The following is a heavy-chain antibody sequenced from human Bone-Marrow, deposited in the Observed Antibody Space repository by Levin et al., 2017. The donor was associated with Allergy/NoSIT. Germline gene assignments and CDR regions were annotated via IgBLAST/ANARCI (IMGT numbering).Heavy chain of an antibody. CDR1: GGTFSSYA. V-gene: IGHV1-69*06. CDR3: ASRREQREEGSSWYIAFDI. D-gene: IGHD6-13*01. J-gene: IGHJ3*02. CDR2: IIPIFGTA. Sequence: SVKVSCKASGGTFSSYAISWVRQAPGQGLEWMGGIIPIFGTANYAQKFQGRVTITADKSTSTAYMELSSLRSEDTAVYYCASRREQREEGSSWYIAFDIWGQGTMVTVSS.